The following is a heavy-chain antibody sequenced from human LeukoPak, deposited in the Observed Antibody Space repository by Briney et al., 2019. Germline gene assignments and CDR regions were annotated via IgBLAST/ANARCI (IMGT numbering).Heavy chain of an antibody. CDR3: AKGRSAAMIEAAFDY. J-gene: IGHJ4*02. D-gene: IGHD3-22*01. V-gene: IGHV3-23*01. CDR2: ISGSGGRP. CDR1: GFPLSSYA. Sequence: PGGSLRLSCAASGFPLSSYAMSWVRQVPGKGLEWVSVISGSGGRPYYEDSVKGRFTISRDNSKNTLYLQMNSLRAEDTAVYYCAKGRSAAMIEAAFDYWGQGTLVTVSS.